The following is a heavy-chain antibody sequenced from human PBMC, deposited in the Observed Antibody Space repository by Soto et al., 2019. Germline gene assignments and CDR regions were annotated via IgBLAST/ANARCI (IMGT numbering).Heavy chain of an antibody. Sequence: GGSLRLSCAASGFTFSSYGMHWVRQAPGKGLEWVAVIWYDGSNKYYADSVKGRFTISRDNSKNTLYLQMNSLRAEDTAGYYWARAPAVGGGWEGAFDIWGQGTMVTVSS. CDR2: IWYDGSNK. J-gene: IGHJ3*02. D-gene: IGHD3-16*01. CDR3: ARAPAVGGGWEGAFDI. V-gene: IGHV3-33*08. CDR1: GFTFSSYG.